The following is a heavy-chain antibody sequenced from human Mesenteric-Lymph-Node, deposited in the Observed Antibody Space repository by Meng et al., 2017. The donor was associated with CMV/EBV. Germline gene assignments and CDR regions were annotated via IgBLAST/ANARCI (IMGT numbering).Heavy chain of an antibody. V-gene: IGHV4-34*01. CDR2: INHPGST. D-gene: IGHD3-10*01. J-gene: IGHJ5*02. Sequence: GSFGGYYWTWIRQPPGKGLEWIGEINHPGSTNYNPSLKSRVTISVDASKNQFSLNLNSVTAADAAVYYCARDYRTPYYYGLGGGFDLWGQGTLVTVSS. CDR1: GSFGGYY. CDR3: ARDYRTPYYYGLGGGFDL.